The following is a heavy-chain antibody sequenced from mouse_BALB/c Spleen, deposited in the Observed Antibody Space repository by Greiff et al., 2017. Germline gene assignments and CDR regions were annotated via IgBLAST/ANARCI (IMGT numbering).Heavy chain of an antibody. CDR1: GFNIKDTY. V-gene: IGHV14-3*02. Sequence: VQLKQSGAELVKPGASVKLSCTASGFNIKDTYMHWVKQRPEQGLEWIGRIDPANGNTKYDPKFQGKATITADTSSNTAYLQLSSLTSEDTAVYYCATVTTEDWFAYWGQGTLVTVSA. J-gene: IGHJ3*01. D-gene: IGHD2-3*01. CDR3: ATVTTEDWFAY. CDR2: IDPANGNT.